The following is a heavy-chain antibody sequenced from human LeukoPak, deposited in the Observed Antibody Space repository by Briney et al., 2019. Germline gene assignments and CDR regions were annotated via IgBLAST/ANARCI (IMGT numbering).Heavy chain of an antibody. Sequence: SGGSLRLSCAASGFTVSSNYMSWVRQAPGKGLEWVSVIYSGGSTYYADSVKGRFTISRDNSKNTLYLQMNSLRAEDTAVYYCARDRRDYYDSSGRFDYWGQGTLVTVSS. CDR1: GFTVSSNY. J-gene: IGHJ4*02. D-gene: IGHD3-22*01. V-gene: IGHV3-66*01. CDR2: IYSGGST. CDR3: ARDRRDYYDSSGRFDY.